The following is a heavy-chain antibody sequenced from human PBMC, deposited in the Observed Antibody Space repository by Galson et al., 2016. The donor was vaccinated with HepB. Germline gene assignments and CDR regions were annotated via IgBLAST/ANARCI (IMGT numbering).Heavy chain of an antibody. J-gene: IGHJ3*02. Sequence: SETLSLTCAVYGGSFSGNFWSWFRQPPGKGLEWIGEIHHSGSTNYNPSLKSRLTKSVATSNNQFSLNLTSVTAADTAVYYRASARGWLQFDLDAFVIWGRGTMVTVSS. CDR1: GGSFSGNF. V-gene: IGHV4-34*01. CDR2: IHHSGST. D-gene: IGHD5-24*01. CDR3: ASARGWLQFDLDAFVI.